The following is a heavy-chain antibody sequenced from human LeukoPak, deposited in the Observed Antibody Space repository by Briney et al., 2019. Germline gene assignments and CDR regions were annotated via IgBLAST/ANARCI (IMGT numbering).Heavy chain of an antibody. Sequence: KSSETLSLTCTVSGGSISSGDYYWSWIRQPRGKGLEWIGYIYYSGSTYYNPSLKSRVTISVDTSKNQFSLKLSSVTAADTAVYNCSKGGDSDGSLTDYWGQGTLVTVSS. J-gene: IGHJ4*02. CDR2: IYYSGST. CDR1: GGSISSGDYY. D-gene: IGHD5-18*01. V-gene: IGHV4-30-4*01. CDR3: SKGGDSDGSLTDY.